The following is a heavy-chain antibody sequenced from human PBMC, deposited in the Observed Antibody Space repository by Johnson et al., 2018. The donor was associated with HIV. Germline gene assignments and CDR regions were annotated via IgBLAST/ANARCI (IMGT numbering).Heavy chain of an antibody. D-gene: IGHD6-13*01. V-gene: IGHV3-7*01. Sequence: VQLVESGGGLVQPGGSLRLSCAASRFTFSSHWMSWVRQAPGKGLEWVANIKQDGTEKYYVDSVKGRFTISRDNAKNSLYLQMNSLRAEDTAVYYCARAIAAAGTVGVDAFDIWGQGTMVTVSS. CDR1: RFTFSSHW. CDR2: IKQDGTEK. J-gene: IGHJ3*02. CDR3: ARAIAAAGTVGVDAFDI.